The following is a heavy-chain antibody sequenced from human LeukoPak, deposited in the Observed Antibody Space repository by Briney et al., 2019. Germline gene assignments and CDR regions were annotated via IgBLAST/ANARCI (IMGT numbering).Heavy chain of an antibody. V-gene: IGHV1-69*06. CDR1: GGTFSSYA. Sequence: VASVKVSCKASGGTFSSYAISWVRQAPGQGLEWMGGIIPIFGTANYAQKFQGRVTITADKSTSTAYMELSSLRSEDTAVYYCARPSPLDYGDYAHDAFDIWGQGTMVTVSS. D-gene: IGHD4-17*01. J-gene: IGHJ3*02. CDR2: IIPIFGTA. CDR3: ARPSPLDYGDYAHDAFDI.